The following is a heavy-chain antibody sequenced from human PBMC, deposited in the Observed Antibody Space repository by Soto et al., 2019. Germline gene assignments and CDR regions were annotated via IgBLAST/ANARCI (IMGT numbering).Heavy chain of an antibody. Sequence: GESLKISPKGSGYTFSDYWIGWVRQLPGKVLVWRGIIYPGDSDTRYSPSFQGHVTITVDKSTNTAYLQWNTLRASDTAMYYCARQISNFRFYFYAMAVSGQGTTVPVSS. D-gene: IGHD4-4*01. V-gene: IGHV5-51*01. J-gene: IGHJ6*01. CDR2: IYPGDSDT. CDR1: GYTFSDYW. CDR3: ARQISNFRFYFYAMAV.